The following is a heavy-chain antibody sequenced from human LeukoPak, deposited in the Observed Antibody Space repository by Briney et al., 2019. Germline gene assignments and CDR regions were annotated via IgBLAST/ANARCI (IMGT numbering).Heavy chain of an antibody. D-gene: IGHD3-22*01. CDR3: ARDINYDSSGYYDY. CDR1: GYTFTSYD. V-gene: IGHV1-2*02. Sequence: ASVKVSCKASGYTFTSYDINWVRQAPGQGLEWMGWINPNSGGTNYAQKFQGRVTMTRDTSISTAYMELSRLRSDDTAVYYCARDINYDSSGYYDYWGQGTLVTVSS. CDR2: INPNSGGT. J-gene: IGHJ4*02.